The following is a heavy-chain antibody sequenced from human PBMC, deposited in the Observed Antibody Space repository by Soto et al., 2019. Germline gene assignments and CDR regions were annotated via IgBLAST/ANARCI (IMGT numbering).Heavy chain of an antibody. D-gene: IGHD3-22*01. J-gene: IGHJ4*02. V-gene: IGHV3-74*01. CDR1: GFTFSSYW. Sequence: EVQLVESGGGIVQPGGSLRLSCAASGFTFSSYWMHWVRQAPGKGLVWVSRINSDGSRTSYADSAKGRFTISRDNAKNTVYLQRNRLRAEDTAVYYCARGDGDYYDGNGYLGRHWGQGTLVTVSS. CDR2: INSDGSRT. CDR3: ARGDGDYYDGNGYLGRH.